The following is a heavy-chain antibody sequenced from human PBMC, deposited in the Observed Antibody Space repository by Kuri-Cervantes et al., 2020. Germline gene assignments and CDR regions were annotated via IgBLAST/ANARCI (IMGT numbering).Heavy chain of an antibody. CDR3: ARDDAYYDSSGYPHDAFDI. CDR2: IYYSGST. V-gene: IGHV4-31*02. CDR1: GGSISSGGYS. D-gene: IGHD3-22*01. J-gene: IGHJ3*02. Sequence: SQTLSLTCAVSGGSISSGGYSWSWIRQPPGKGLEWIGYIYYSGSTYYNPSPKSRVTISVDTSKNQFSLKLSSVTAADTAVYYCARDDAYYDSSGYPHDAFDIWGQGTMVTVSS.